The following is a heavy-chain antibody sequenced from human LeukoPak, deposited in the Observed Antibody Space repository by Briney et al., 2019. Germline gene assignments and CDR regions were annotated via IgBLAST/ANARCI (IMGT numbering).Heavy chain of an antibody. CDR1: GFTFSSYW. V-gene: IGHV3-7*01. CDR2: IRKDGSEK. CDR3: ARTGDNGDDY. J-gene: IGHJ4*02. D-gene: IGHD4/OR15-4a*01. Sequence: GGSLRLSCTASGFTFSSYWMTWVRQAPGKGLEWVANIRKDGSEKYYVDSVKGRFAVSRDNAKNSLFLQMNSLRADDTAVYYCARTGDNGDDYWGQGTLVTVSS.